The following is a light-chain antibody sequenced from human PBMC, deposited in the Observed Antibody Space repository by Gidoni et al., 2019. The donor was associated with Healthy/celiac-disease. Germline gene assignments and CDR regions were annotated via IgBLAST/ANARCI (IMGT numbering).Light chain of an antibody. CDR3: QQYGSSPST. CDR1: QSVSSSY. J-gene: IGKJ1*01. V-gene: IGKV3-20*01. Sequence: EIVLTQSPGTLSLSPGERASQSVSSSYLAWYQQKPGQAPRLLIYGASSRATGIPDRFSGSGSGTDFTLTISRLEPEDFAVYYCQQYGSSPSTFGQGTKVEIK. CDR2: GAS.